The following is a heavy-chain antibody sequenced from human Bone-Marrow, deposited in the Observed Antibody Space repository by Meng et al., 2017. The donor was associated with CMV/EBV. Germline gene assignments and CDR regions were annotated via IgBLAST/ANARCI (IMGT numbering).Heavy chain of an antibody. CDR3: ARELLAAAGTAYYYYGMDV. D-gene: IGHD6-13*01. CDR2: IKQDGSEK. CDR1: GFTFSSYW. V-gene: IGHV3-7*01. Sequence: GESLKISCAASGFTFSSYWMSWVRQAPGKGLEWVANIKQDGSEKYYVDSVKGRFTISRDNAKNSLYLQMNSLRAEDTAVYYCARELLAAAGTAYYYYGMDVWGQGTTVTVSS. J-gene: IGHJ6*02.